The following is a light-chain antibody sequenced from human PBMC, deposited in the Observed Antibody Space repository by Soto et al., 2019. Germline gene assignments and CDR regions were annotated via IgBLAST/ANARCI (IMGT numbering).Light chain of an antibody. CDR3: QHFNKWPHMPA. J-gene: IGKJ4*01. CDR2: DAS. CDR1: QSVGSN. Sequence: EVVLTQSPDTLSLSPGETATLSCRASQSVGSNLAWYQQRPGQAPRLLIYDASTRATGIPHRFSGGGSGSDFTLTISSLQSDDFAVYYCQHFNKWPHMPAFGGGTKLAIK. V-gene: IGKV3-15*01.